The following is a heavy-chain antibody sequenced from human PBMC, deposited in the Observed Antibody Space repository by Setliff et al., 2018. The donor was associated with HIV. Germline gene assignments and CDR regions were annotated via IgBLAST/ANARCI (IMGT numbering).Heavy chain of an antibody. Sequence: SETLSLTCTLSGGSFGDYHWSWIRQPAGRGLEWIGRIFRSGTTDYKFSLKCRVTISIDTSRNQFSLRLTSVTAEDTAVYYCARDRHYSGLGSYGPWGPGTLVTVSS. J-gene: IGHJ5*02. CDR1: GGSFGDYH. CDR3: ARDRHYSGLGSYGP. V-gene: IGHV4-4*07. D-gene: IGHD3-10*01. CDR2: IFRSGTT.